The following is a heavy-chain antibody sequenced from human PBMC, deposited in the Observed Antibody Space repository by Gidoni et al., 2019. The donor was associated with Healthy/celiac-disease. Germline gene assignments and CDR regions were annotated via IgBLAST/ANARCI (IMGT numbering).Heavy chain of an antibody. V-gene: IGHV3-30*18. J-gene: IGHJ5*02. CDR1: GLTFSSYG. CDR2: ISYDGSNK. CDR3: AKRPDGSGTIGGWFDP. D-gene: IGHD3-10*01. Sequence: QVQLVESGGGVVQPGRSLRLSCAASGLTFSSYGMHWVRQAPGKGLEWVAVISYDGSNKYYADSVKGRFTISRDNSKNTLYLQMNSLRAEDTAVYYCAKRPDGSGTIGGWFDPWGQGTLVTVSS.